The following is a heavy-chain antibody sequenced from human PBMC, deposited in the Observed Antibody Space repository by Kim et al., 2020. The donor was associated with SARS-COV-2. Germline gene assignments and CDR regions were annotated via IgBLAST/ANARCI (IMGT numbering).Heavy chain of an antibody. CDR2: IYYSGST. CDR3: ARMDYSNYPYYFDY. V-gene: IGHV4-39*07. Sequence: SETLSLTCTVSGGSISSSSYYWGWIRQPPGKGLEWIGSIYYSGSTYYNPSLKSRVTISVDTSKNQFSLKLSSVTAADTAVYYCARMDYSNYPYYFDYWGQGTLVTVSS. J-gene: IGHJ4*02. CDR1: GGSISSSSYY. D-gene: IGHD4-4*01.